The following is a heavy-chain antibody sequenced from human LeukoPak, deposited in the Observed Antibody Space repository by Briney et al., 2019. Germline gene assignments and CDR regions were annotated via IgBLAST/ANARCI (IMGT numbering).Heavy chain of an antibody. CDR1: GYTFTGYY. V-gene: IGHV1-2*02. CDR3: ARGYCSSTSCQDYFDY. D-gene: IGHD2-2*01. J-gene: IGHJ4*02. CDR2: INPNSGGT. Sequence: ASVKVSCKASGYTFTGYYMHWVRQAPGQGLEWMGWINPNSGGTNYAQKFQGRVTMTRDTSISTAYMELSRLRSDDTAVYYCARGYCSSTSCQDYFDYWVQGTMVTVSS.